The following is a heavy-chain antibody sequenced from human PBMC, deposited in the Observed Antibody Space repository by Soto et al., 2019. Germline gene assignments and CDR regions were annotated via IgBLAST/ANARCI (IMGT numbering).Heavy chain of an antibody. CDR2: ISSSSSYI. CDR3: AIDYSGSYYYYYPMAV. V-gene: IGHV3-21*01. D-gene: IGHD1-26*01. CDR1: GFTFSSYS. J-gene: IGHJ6*02. Sequence: GGSLRLSCAASGFTFSSYSMNWVRQAPGKGLEWVSSISSSSSYIYYADSVKGRFTISRDNAKNSLYLQMNSLRAEDTAVYYCAIDYSGSYYYYYPMAVPGQGTTVTVCS.